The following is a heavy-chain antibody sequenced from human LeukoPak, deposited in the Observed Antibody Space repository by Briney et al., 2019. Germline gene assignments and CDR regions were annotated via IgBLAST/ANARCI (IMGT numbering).Heavy chain of an antibody. CDR2: IRPDGSEK. V-gene: IGHV3-7*04. CDR3: ARGDYYDSSGYFIDAFDI. J-gene: IGHJ3*02. CDR1: GFTFSSYW. D-gene: IGHD3-22*01. Sequence: GGSLRLSCAASGFTFSSYWMSWVRQAPGKGLEWVANIRPDGSEKYYVDSVKGRFTISRDNAKNSLYLQMNSLRAGDTAVYYCARGDYYDSSGYFIDAFDIWGQGTMITVSS.